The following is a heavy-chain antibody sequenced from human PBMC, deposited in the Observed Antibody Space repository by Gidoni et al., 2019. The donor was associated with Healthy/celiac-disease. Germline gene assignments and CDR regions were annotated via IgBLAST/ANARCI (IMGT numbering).Heavy chain of an antibody. CDR2: IKQDGSEK. CDR1: GFTFSSYW. D-gene: IGHD3-3*01. CDR3: AREGVLEWLLHPPASDAFDI. J-gene: IGHJ3*02. Sequence: EVQLVESGGGLVQPGGSLRLSCAASGFTFSSYWMSWVRQAPGKGLEWVANIKQDGSEKYYVDSVKGRFTISRDNAKNSLYLQMNSLRAEDTAVYYCAREGVLEWLLHPPASDAFDIWGQGTMVTVSS. V-gene: IGHV3-7*03.